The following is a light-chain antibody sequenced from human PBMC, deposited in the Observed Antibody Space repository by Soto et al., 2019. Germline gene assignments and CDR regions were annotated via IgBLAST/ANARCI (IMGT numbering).Light chain of an antibody. V-gene: IGLV3-21*04. CDR1: NIGSKG. Sequence: SYELTQPPSVSVAPGQTASVSCGGDNIGSKGVHWYQQKPGQAPILVIYYDRDRPSGTPERFSGSNSGNTATLTISGVEAGDEADYYCQVWDTTSDHLYVFGPGTKLTVL. CDR2: YDR. CDR3: QVWDTTSDHLYV. J-gene: IGLJ1*01.